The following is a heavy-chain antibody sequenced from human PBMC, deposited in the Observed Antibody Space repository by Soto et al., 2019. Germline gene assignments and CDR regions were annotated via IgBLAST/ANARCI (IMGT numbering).Heavy chain of an antibody. CDR3: ARDNEGIAAPDGLQH. CDR1: GYTFTSYY. CDR2: INPSGGSI. Sequence: QVQLVQSGAEVKKPGASVKVSCKASGYTFTSYYMNWVRQAPGQGLEWIGIINPSGGSISDAQKFQGRVTMTRDTSTSTVYMELSSLRSEDTAVYYCARDNEGIAAPDGLQHWGQGTLVTVSS. V-gene: IGHV1-46*01. D-gene: IGHD6-13*01. J-gene: IGHJ1*01.